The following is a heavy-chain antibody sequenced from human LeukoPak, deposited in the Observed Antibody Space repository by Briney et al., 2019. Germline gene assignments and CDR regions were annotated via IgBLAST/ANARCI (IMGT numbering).Heavy chain of an antibody. D-gene: IGHD3-3*01. CDR3: ARTYYDFWSGYYKDY. J-gene: IGHJ4*02. CDR1: GGSISSGSYY. Sequence: SETPSLTCTVSGGSISSGSYYWSWIRQPAGKGLEWIGRIYTSGSTNYNPSLKSRVTISVDTSKNQFSLKLSSVTAADTAVYYCARTYYDFWSGYYKDYWGQGTLVTVSS. V-gene: IGHV4-61*02. CDR2: IYTSGST.